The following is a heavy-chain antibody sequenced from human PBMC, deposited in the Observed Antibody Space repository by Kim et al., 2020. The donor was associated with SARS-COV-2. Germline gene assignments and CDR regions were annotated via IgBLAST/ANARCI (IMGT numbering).Heavy chain of an antibody. CDR1: GGSISSYY. Sequence: SETLSLTCTVSGGSISSYYWSWIRQPAGKGLEWIGRIYTSGSTNYNPSLKSRVTMSVDTSKNQFSLKLSSVTAADTAVYYCAREHQFRFLYYYYYGMDVWGQGTTVTVSS. CDR3: AREHQFRFLYYYYYGMDV. J-gene: IGHJ6*02. V-gene: IGHV4-4*07. D-gene: IGHD3-3*01. CDR2: IYTSGST.